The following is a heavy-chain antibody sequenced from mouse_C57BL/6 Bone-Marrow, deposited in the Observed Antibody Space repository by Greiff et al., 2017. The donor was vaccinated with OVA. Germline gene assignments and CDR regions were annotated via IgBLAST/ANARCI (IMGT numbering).Heavy chain of an antibody. CDR3: ARQWLLYYYAMDY. V-gene: IGHV5-12*01. CDR1: GFTFSDYY. J-gene: IGHJ4*01. Sequence: EVNLVESGGGLVQPGGSLKLSCAASGFTFSDYYMYWVRQTPEKRLEWVAYISNGGGSTYYPDTVKGRFTISRDNAKNTLYLQMSRLKSEDTAMYYCARQWLLYYYAMDYWGQGTSVTVSS. CDR2: ISNGGGST. D-gene: IGHD2-3*01.